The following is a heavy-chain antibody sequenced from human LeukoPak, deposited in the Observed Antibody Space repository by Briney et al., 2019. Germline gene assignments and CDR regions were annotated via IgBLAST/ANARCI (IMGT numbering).Heavy chain of an antibody. CDR2: IWYDGSNK. CDR1: GFTFSRYG. Sequence: GKSLRLSCAASGFTFSRYGMHWVRQAPGKGLEWVALIWYDGSNKYYADSVKGRFTISRDNSKNTLYLEMNTLRAEDTAVYYCARDKDGSYFFDYWGQGTLVTVSS. CDR3: ARDKDGSYFFDY. D-gene: IGHD1-26*01. J-gene: IGHJ4*02. V-gene: IGHV3-33*08.